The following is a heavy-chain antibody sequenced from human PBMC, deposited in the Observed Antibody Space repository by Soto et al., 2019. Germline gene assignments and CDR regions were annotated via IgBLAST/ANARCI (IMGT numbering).Heavy chain of an antibody. CDR2: ISSSSSYT. J-gene: IGHJ6*02. V-gene: IGHV3-11*05. CDR1: GFTFSDYY. D-gene: IGHD5-18*01. CDR3: ARDVPVVGGYSSASNRVPSLDYGMDV. Sequence: GGSLRLSCAASGFTFSDYYMSWIRQAPGKGLVWVSYISSSSSYTNYADSVKGRFTSSRDNAKNSLYLQMNSLRAEDTAVYYCARDVPVVGGYSSASNRVPSLDYGMDVWGQGTTVTVS.